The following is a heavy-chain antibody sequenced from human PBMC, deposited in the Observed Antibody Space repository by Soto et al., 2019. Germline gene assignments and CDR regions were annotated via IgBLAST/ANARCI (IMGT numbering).Heavy chain of an antibody. V-gene: IGHV1-3*01. J-gene: IGHJ4*02. CDR1: GYTFPSSA. CDR3: ASLSFSGYYFDY. CDR2: INAGNGNT. Sequence: DSVKVSCKASGYTFPSSAMHWVRQAPGQRLEWMGWINAGNGNTKYSQKFQGRVTITRDTSASTAYMELSSLRSEDTAVYYCASLSFSGYYFDYWGQGTLVTVSS. D-gene: IGHD3-22*01.